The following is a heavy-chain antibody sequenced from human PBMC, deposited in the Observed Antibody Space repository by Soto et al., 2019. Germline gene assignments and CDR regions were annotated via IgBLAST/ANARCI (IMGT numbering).Heavy chain of an antibody. CDR3: ARETHWGPDY. CDR2: IGTAGDT. Sequence: GGSLRLSCAASGFTFSSYDMHWVRQATGKGLEWVSAIGTAGDTYYPGSVKGRFTISRDNAKNTLYLQMNSLRAEDTAMYYCARETHWGPDYWGQGTLVTVSS. D-gene: IGHD7-27*01. CDR1: GFTFSSYD. J-gene: IGHJ4*02. V-gene: IGHV3-13*04.